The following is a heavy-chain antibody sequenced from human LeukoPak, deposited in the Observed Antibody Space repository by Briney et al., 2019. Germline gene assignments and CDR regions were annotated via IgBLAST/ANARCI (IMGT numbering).Heavy chain of an antibody. J-gene: IGHJ6*02. CDR2: IYYSGST. Sequence: SETLSLTCTVSGGSISSSSYYWGWIRQPPGKGLEWIGSIYYSGSTYYNPSLKSRVTISVDTSKNQYSLKLSSATAADTAVYYCARHPLTPYGMDVWGQGTTVTVSS. CDR1: GGSISSSSYY. V-gene: IGHV4-39*01. CDR3: ARHPLTPYGMDV.